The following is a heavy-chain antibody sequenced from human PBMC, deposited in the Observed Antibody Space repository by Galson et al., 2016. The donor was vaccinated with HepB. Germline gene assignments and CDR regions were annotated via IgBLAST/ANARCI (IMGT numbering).Heavy chain of an antibody. CDR3: ARGSRRGQREPPF. J-gene: IGHJ4*02. CDR2: VVGAGDRA. V-gene: IGHV3-23*01. D-gene: IGHD1-14*01. Sequence: SLRLSCAASGFTFSSYAMSWVRQAPGKGLEWVSGVVGAGDRAYYADSVKGRFTASRDNPKNTLYLQMKSLRGGDTAVYYCARGSRRGQREPPFWDQGTLVTVSS. CDR1: GFTFSSYA.